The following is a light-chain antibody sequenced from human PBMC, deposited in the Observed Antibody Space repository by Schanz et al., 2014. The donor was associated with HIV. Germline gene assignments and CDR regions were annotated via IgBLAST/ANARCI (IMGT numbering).Light chain of an antibody. V-gene: IGLV2-14*01. Sequence: QSALTQPASVSGSPGQSITISCTGTSSDIGAYNYVSWYQQYLGKAPKLMIYDVSNRPSGVSNRFSGSKSGNTASLTISGLQAEDEADYYCGSCSTTNTCTFGGGTKLTVL. CDR3: GSCSTTNTCT. CDR1: SSDIGAYNY. CDR2: DVS. J-gene: IGLJ3*02.